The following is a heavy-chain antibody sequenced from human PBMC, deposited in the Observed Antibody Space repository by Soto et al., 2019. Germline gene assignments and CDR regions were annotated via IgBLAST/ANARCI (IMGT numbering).Heavy chain of an antibody. Sequence: SETLSLTCTVSGGSISSYYWSWIRQPPGKGLEWIGYIYYSGSTNYNPSLKSRVTISVDTSKNQFSLKLSSVTAADTAVYYCARGVAAKKLHYYYYYMDVWGKGTTVTVSS. CDR2: IYYSGST. CDR1: GGSISSYY. V-gene: IGHV4-59*01. CDR3: ARGVAAKKLHYYYYYMDV. D-gene: IGHD2-15*01. J-gene: IGHJ6*03.